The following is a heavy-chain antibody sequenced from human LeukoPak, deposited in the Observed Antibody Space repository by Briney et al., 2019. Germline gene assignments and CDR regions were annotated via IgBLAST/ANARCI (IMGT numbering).Heavy chain of an antibody. V-gene: IGHV4-39*07. CDR1: GGSISSSSYY. CDR2: IYYSGST. Sequence: SETLSLTCTVSGGSISSSSYYWGWIRQPPGKGLEWIGSIYYSGSTYYNPSLKSRVTISVDTSKNQFSLKLSSVTAADTAVYYCARGIAAAEGAVDYWGQGTLVTVSS. CDR3: ARGIAAAEGAVDY. D-gene: IGHD6-13*01. J-gene: IGHJ4*02.